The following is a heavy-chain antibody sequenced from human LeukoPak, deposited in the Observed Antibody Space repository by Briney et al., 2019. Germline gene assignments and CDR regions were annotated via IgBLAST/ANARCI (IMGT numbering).Heavy chain of an antibody. V-gene: IGHV4-4*07. CDR1: GGSIGTYY. CDR3: ARRSKKPRNDAFDI. Sequence: SETLSLTCSVSGGSIGTYYWSWIRQPAGKGLEWIGRINTSGNTNYNPSLKSRVTMSVDTSKNQFSLRLSSVTAAGTAVYYCARRSKKPRNDAFDIWGQGTMVTVSS. J-gene: IGHJ3*02. CDR2: INTSGNT. D-gene: IGHD2-2*01.